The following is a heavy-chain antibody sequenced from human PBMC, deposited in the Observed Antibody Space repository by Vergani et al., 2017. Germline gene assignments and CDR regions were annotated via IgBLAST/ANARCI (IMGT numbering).Heavy chain of an antibody. V-gene: IGHV3-23*01. Sequence: EVQLLESAGDLVQPGGSLRLSCTASGFIFSTNAMSWVCQAPGKGLEWVSGISSSGAPTYYADSVKGRVTISRDNSKNTLYLQMNSLRVEDTAVYYCARAYGRYDWFDYWGQRTLVTVSS. CDR1: GFIFSTNA. D-gene: IGHD1-20*01. CDR2: ISSSGAPT. CDR3: ARAYGRYDWFDY. J-gene: IGHJ4*01.